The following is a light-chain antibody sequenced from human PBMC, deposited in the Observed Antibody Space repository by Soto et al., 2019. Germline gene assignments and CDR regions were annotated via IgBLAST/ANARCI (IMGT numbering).Light chain of an antibody. Sequence: QSALTQPASVSGSPGQSITISCTGTSGDVGTYNLVSWYQQHPGRAPKLIIFEVNKRPSGVSNRLSGSKSGNTASLAISGLQADDEADYHCCSYAGRSNVVCGGGTKVT. CDR3: CSYAGRSNVV. CDR2: EVN. V-gene: IGLV2-23*02. CDR1: SGDVGTYNL. J-gene: IGLJ2*01.